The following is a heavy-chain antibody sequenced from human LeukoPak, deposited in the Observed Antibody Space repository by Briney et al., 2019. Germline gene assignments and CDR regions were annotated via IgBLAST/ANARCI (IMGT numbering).Heavy chain of an antibody. CDR1: GYTFTGYY. D-gene: IGHD3-10*01. CDR2: INPNSGGT. CDR3: ARTPRVRGVIGYYYYGMDV. V-gene: IGHV1-2*04. J-gene: IGHJ6*02. Sequence: ASVKVSCKASGYTFTGYYMHWVRQAPGQGLEWMGWINPNSGGTNYAQKFQGWVTMTRDTSISTAYMELSRLRSDDTALYHCARTPRVRGVIGYYYYGMDVWGQGTTVTVSS.